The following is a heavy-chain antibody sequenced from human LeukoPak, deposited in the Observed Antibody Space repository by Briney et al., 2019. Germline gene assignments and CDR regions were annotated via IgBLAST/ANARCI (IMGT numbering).Heavy chain of an antibody. CDR1: GFIFRTHA. Sequence: WGSLRLSCTASGFIFRTHAMSWVRQAPGKGLEWLSTITITDGGAYYIDSVKGRFTMFRDNSKNTLYLQMNSLRAEDTAVYYCTREAWRPYLDYWGQGTLVTVSS. CDR2: ITITDGGA. CDR3: TREAWRPYLDY. J-gene: IGHJ4*02. D-gene: IGHD3-3*01. V-gene: IGHV3-23*01.